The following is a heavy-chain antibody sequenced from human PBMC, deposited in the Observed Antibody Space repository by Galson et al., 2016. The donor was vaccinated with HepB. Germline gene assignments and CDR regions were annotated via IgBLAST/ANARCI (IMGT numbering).Heavy chain of an antibody. CDR1: GGSITTTDW. CDR2: VYHDGST. CDR3: ARDCTGGTCKPAGYDVFDI. V-gene: IGHV4-4*02. Sequence: SETLSLTCDVSGGSITTTDWWSWVRQSPGKGLEWIGEVYHDGSTFYNPSVGSRVTLSVDKAKNQLSLNLRSVIAADTAVYYCARDCTGGTCKPAGYDVFDIWGQGTVVTVSS. D-gene: IGHD2-15*01. J-gene: IGHJ3*02.